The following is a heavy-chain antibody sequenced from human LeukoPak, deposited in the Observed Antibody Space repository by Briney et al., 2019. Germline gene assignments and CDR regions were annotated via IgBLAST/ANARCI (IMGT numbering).Heavy chain of an antibody. V-gene: IGHV4-39*07. CDR1: GGSISSSSYY. D-gene: IGHD6-19*01. CDR3: AREGAVANLRFDP. CDR2: IFYSGTT. Sequence: PSETLSLTCTVSGGSISSSSYYWGWIRQPPGKGLEWIGSIFYSGTTYYNPSLESRVTISVDTSKRQFSLELSSVTAADTAVYYCAREGAVANLRFDPWGQGTLVTVSS. J-gene: IGHJ5*02.